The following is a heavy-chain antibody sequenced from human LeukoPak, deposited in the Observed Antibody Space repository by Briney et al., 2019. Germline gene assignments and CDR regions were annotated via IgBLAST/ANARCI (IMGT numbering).Heavy chain of an antibody. J-gene: IGHJ4*02. D-gene: IGHD3-22*01. CDR3: ARDHSLNYYDSSGYPDY. Sequence: ASVKVSCKASGYTFTGYYMHWVRQAPGQGLEWMGWINPNSGGTNYAQKFQGRVTTTRDTSISTAYMELSRLRSDDTAVYYCARDHSLNYYDSSGYPDYWGQGTLVTVSS. CDR1: GYTFTGYY. CDR2: INPNSGGT. V-gene: IGHV1-2*02.